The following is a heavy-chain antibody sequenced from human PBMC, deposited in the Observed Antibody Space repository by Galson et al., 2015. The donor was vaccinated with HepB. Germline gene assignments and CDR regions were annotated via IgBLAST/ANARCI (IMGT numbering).Heavy chain of an antibody. CDR3: ATRGPYRGGWFY. Sequence: SLRLSCAASGFTFSSSTMNWVRQAPGKGLEWVSYIDSSASTIRYADSVNGRFTISRDNAKNSLYLQMNSLRDGDTAVYYCATRGPYRGGWFYWGRGSLVAVSS. CDR2: IDSSASTI. CDR1: GFTFSSST. J-gene: IGHJ4*02. D-gene: IGHD6-19*01. V-gene: IGHV3-48*02.